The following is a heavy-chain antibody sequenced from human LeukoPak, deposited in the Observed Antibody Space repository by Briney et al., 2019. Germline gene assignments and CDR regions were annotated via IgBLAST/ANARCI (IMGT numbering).Heavy chain of an antibody. Sequence: SETLSLSCTVSGGSNSSYYWSWIRQPPGKGLEGIGYLYYTGNTNINPTLTSPVTMSVDTSKIQFSMKLSSVTAADTAVYYCARAVDYCRSASCYEGYYYYMDVWGKGTTVTVSS. CDR3: ARAVDYCRSASCYEGYYYYMDV. CDR1: GGSNSSYY. J-gene: IGHJ6*03. D-gene: IGHD2-2*01. V-gene: IGHV4-59*01. CDR2: LYYTGNT.